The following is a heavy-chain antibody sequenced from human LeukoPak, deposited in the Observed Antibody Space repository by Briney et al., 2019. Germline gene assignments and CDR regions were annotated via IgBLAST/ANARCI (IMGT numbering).Heavy chain of an antibody. V-gene: IGHV4-34*01. CDR2: INHSGST. D-gene: IGHD3-16*01. J-gene: IGHJ4*02. CDR3: AGSIMITFGGVVRRPFDF. CDR1: GGSLSGYY. Sequence: SETLSLTCAVYGGSLSGYYWSWIRQPPGKGLEWIGEINHSGSTNYNPSLKSRVTISVDTSKYQFSLKLTSVTAADTAVFYCAGSIMITFGGVVRRPFDFWGQGTLVTVSS.